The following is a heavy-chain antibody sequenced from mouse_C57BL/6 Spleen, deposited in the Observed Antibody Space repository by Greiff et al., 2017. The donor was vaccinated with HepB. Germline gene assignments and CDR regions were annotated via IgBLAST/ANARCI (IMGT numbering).Heavy chain of an antibody. V-gene: IGHV1-50*01. CDR2: IDPSDSYT. CDR1: GYTFTSYW. D-gene: IGHD1-1*01. J-gene: IGHJ2*01. CDR3: ARSAFITTVPYYFDY. Sequence: VQLQQSGAELVKPGASVKLSCKASGYTFTSYWMQWVKQRPGQGLEWIGEIDPSDSYTNYNQKFKGKATLTVDTSSSTAYMQLSSLTSEDSAVYYCARSAFITTVPYYFDYWGQGTTLTVSS.